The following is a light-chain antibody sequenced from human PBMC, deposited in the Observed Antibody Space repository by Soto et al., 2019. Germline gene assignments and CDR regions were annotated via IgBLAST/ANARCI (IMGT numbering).Light chain of an antibody. CDR2: DVS. CDR1: SSDVGAYNY. Sequence: QSALTQPASVSGSPGQSITISCTGASSDVGAYNYVSWYQQHPDKAPKLMIYDVSSRPSGVSDRFSGSKSGNTASLTISGLQAEDEADYYCSSYTTSLTDVFGTGTKLTVL. CDR3: SSYTTSLTDV. J-gene: IGLJ1*01. V-gene: IGLV2-14*03.